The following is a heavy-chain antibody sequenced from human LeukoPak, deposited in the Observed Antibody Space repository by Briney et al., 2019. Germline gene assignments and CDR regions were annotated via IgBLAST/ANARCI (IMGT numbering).Heavy chain of an antibody. Sequence: GGSLRLSCAASGFTFSGSAMHWVRQASGKGLEWVGRIRSKANSYATAYAASVKGRFTISRDDSKNTAYLQMNSLKTEDTAVYYCTRQDCSSTSCYVVPFDYWGQGTLVTVSS. J-gene: IGHJ4*02. CDR3: TRQDCSSTSCYVVPFDY. V-gene: IGHV3-73*01. CDR1: GFTFSGSA. D-gene: IGHD2-2*01. CDR2: IRSKANSYAT.